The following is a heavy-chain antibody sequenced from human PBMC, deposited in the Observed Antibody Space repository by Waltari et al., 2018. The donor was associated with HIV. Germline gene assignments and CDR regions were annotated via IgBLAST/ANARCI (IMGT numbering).Heavy chain of an antibody. CDR1: GGSIRSYY. J-gene: IGHJ4*02. Sequence: QIPLQDSGPGLVTPSETLSLTCTVSGGSIRSYYWSWIRRPPGKGLDWIGYTYYSGGTNYNPSLKSRVTISRDTSKSQFSLELNSVTAADTAVYFCARATTGGPGSGLTYWGQGTLVTVSS. CDR2: TYYSGGT. V-gene: IGHV4-59*01. D-gene: IGHD3-16*01. CDR3: ARATTGGPGSGLTY.